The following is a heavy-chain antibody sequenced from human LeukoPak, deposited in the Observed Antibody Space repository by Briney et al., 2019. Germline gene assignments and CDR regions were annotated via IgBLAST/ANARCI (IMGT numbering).Heavy chain of an antibody. D-gene: IGHD5-24*01. Sequence: ASVKLSCKASGGTFSSYAISWVRQAPGQGLEWMGRIIPIFGTANYAQKFQGRVTITTDESTSTAYMELSSLRSEDTAVYYFAGREHRSWPQYSASIDGGDQRTLVTVSS. CDR3: AGREHRSWPQYSASIDG. V-gene: IGHV1-69*05. CDR1: GGTFSSYA. J-gene: IGHJ4*02. CDR2: IIPIFGTA.